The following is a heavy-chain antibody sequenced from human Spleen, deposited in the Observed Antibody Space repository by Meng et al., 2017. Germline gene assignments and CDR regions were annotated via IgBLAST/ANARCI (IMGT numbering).Heavy chain of an antibody. CDR2: IEHNEGP. V-gene: IGHV4-4*02. J-gene: IGHJ3*02. CDR1: GYSISRGHW. CDR3: ARFGVAFDI. Sequence: QVQLQGSGPGLVRASGTLSLTCAVSGYSISRGHWWSWVRQSPGKGLQWIGEIEHNEGPNYNPSLKSRVTISVDTSKNQFSLKLSSVTAADTAVYYCARFGVAFDIWGQGTMVTVSS. D-gene: IGHD2-8*01.